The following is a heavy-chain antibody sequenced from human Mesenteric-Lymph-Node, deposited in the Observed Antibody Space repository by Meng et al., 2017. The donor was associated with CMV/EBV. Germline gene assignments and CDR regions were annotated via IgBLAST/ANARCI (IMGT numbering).Heavy chain of an antibody. CDR2: ITWNDDST. Sequence: GESLKISCAASGFTFENYGMSWVRQVPGKGLEWVAGITWNDDSTSYSDSVKGRFTISRDNAKTSLYLQMNSRRAEDTALYYCAKSTMGIQVPALYGMDVWGQGTTVTVSS. D-gene: IGHD5-18*01. V-gene: IGHV3-20*04. CDR3: AKSTMGIQVPALYGMDV. J-gene: IGHJ6*02. CDR1: GFTFENYG.